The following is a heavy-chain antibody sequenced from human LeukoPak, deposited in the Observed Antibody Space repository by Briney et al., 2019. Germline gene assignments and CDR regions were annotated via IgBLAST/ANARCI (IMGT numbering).Heavy chain of an antibody. Sequence: GASVKVSCKASGYTFTSYDINWARQATGQGLEWMGWMNPNSGNTGYAQKFQGRVTMTRNTSITTAYMELSSLRSEDTAVYYCARAPLRGVFLMSWFDPWGQGTQVTVSS. CDR2: MNPNSGNT. V-gene: IGHV1-8*01. CDR1: GYTFTSYD. D-gene: IGHD3-10*01. CDR3: ARAPLRGVFLMSWFDP. J-gene: IGHJ5*02.